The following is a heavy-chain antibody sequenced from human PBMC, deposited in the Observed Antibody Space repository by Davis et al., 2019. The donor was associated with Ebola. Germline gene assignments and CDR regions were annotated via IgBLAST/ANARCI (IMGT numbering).Heavy chain of an antibody. CDR2: ISGSGGST. CDR1: GFTFSSYA. CDR3: AKDTSYYYDSSGRGYFDY. J-gene: IGHJ4*02. D-gene: IGHD3-22*01. V-gene: IGHV3-23*01. Sequence: GESLKISCAASGFTFSSYAMSWVRQAPGKGLEWVSAISGSGGSTYYADSVKGRFTISRDNSKNTLYLQMNSLRAEDTAVYYCAKDTSYYYDSSGRGYFDYWGQGTPVTVSS.